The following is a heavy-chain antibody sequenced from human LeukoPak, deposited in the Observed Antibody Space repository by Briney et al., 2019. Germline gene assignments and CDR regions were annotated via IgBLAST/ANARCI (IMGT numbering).Heavy chain of an antibody. Sequence: ASVKVSCKASGYTFTSYYMHWVRQAPGQGLEWMGIINPSGGSTSYAQKFQGRVTMTRDMSTSTVYMELSSLRSEDTAVYYCARDGAWSCGGGSCYSYGYSFDYWGQGPLFTVSS. CDR1: GYTFTSYY. CDR3: ARDGAWSCGGGSCYSYGYSFDY. D-gene: IGHD2-15*01. CDR2: INPSGGST. J-gene: IGHJ4*02. V-gene: IGHV1-46*01.